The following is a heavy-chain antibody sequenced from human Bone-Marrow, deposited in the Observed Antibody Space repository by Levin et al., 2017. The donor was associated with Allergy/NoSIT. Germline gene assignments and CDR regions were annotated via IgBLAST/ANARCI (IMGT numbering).Heavy chain of an antibody. D-gene: IGHD6-25*01. CDR2: ITGGGGTT. V-gene: IGHV3-23*01. J-gene: IGHJ3*01. Sequence: GGSLRLSCAASGFTFGDYAMAWVRQAPGKGLEWVSVITGGGGTTYYGDSVKGRFSVSRDNSKNTVYLQLNSLGAEDTAVYFCAKKQGGTSGFSFDVWGQGTMVTVSS. CDR3: AKKQGGTSGFSFDV. CDR1: GFTFGDYA.